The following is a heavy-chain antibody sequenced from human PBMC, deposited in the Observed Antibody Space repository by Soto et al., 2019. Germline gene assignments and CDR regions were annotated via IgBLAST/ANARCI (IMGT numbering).Heavy chain of an antibody. CDR1: GFTFSSYA. CDR2: ISGSGGAT. V-gene: IGHV3-23*01. CDR3: AKERGEYYDSSGYYY. Sequence: GGSLRLSCAASGFTFSSYAMSWVRQAPGKGLEWVSAISGSGGATYYADSVKGRFTISRDNSKNTLYLQMNSLRAEDTAVYYCAKERGEYYDSSGYYYWGQGTLVTVSS. J-gene: IGHJ4*02. D-gene: IGHD3-22*01.